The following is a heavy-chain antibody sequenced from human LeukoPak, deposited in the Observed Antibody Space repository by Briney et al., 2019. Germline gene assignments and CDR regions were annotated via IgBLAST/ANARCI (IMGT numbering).Heavy chain of an antibody. CDR3: AGVEFNGGYSHVY. J-gene: IGHJ4*02. CDR1: GYTFNGYD. V-gene: IGHV1-8*01. D-gene: IGHD5-12*01. Sequence: ASVKVSCKASGYTFNGYDLNWVRQATGQGLEWMGWMNPNSGNTGYAQKFQGRVTMTRDTSINTAYMELCSLTSEDTAVYYCAGVEFNGGYSHVYWGQGTLVTVSS. CDR2: MNPNSGNT.